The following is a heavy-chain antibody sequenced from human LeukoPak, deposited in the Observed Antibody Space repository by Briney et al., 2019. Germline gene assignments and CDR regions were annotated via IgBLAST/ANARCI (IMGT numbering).Heavy chain of an antibody. CDR2: IYHSGST. V-gene: IGHV4-38-2*01. CDR1: GYSISSGYY. CDR3: ARRSPSDV. Sequence: KPSETLSLTCAVSGYSISSGYYWGWIRQPPGKGLEWIGSIYHSGSTHYNPSLKSRVTISVDTSKNQFSLKLSSVTAADTAVYYCARRSPSDVWGKGTTVTVSS. J-gene: IGHJ6*04.